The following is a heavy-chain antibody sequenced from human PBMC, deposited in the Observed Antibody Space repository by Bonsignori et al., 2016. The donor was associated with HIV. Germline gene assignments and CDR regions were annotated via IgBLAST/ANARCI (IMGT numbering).Heavy chain of an antibody. V-gene: IGHV3-30*02. CDR1: GFTFSSYG. J-gene: IGHJ4*02. CDR2: IRYDGSNK. D-gene: IGHD6-19*01. CDR3: AKDGYSSGWYADS. Sequence: GGSLRLSCAASGFTFSSYGMHWVRQAPGKGLEWVAFIRYDGSNKYYADSVKGRFTISRDNSKNTLYLQINSLRAEDTAVYYCAKDGYSSGWYADSWGQGTLVTVSS.